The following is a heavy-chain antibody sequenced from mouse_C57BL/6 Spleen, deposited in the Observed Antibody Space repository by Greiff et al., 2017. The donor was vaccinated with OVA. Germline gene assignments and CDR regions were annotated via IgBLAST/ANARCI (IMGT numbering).Heavy chain of an antibody. V-gene: IGHV1-15*01. D-gene: IGHD2-2*01. Sequence: QVQLQQSGAELVRPGASVTLSCKASGYTFTDYEMHWVKQTPVHGLEWIGAIDPETGGTAYNQKFKGKAILTADKSSSTAYMELRSLTSEDSAVYYCTRGGYGYDRGYWYFDVWGTGTTVTVSS. CDR3: TRGGYGYDRGYWYFDV. J-gene: IGHJ1*03. CDR2: IDPETGGT. CDR1: GYTFTDYE.